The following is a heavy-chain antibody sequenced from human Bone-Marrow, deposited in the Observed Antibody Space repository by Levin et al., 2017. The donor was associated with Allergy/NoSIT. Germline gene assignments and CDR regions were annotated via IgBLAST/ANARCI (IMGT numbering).Heavy chain of an antibody. CDR2: ISGSGDYT. V-gene: IGHV3-23*01. Sequence: GGSLRLSCAASGFTFSNYVMNWVRQAPGKGLEWLSSISGSGDYTYHADSLKGRFTISRDNSKNMLYLQMNRLRAEDTALYYCARDGDAQRLPPTQLNSWGTGALVTVYS. D-gene: IGHD5-24*01. CDR1: GFTFSNYV. CDR3: ARDGDAQRLPPTQLNS. J-gene: IGHJ4*02.